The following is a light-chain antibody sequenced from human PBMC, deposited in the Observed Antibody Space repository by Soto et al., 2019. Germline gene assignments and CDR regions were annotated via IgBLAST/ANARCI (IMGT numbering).Light chain of an antibody. CDR3: QVWDSSNDHTV. J-gene: IGLJ7*01. V-gene: IGLV3-21*04. CDR1: NIGSKG. CDR2: YDT. Sequence: SSELTQPPSVSVAPGKTARITCGGNNIGSKGVHWYQQRPGQAPVLLIYYDTDRPSGIPERFSGSNSGNTATLTISRVEAGDEADYYCQVWDSSNDHTVFGGGTQLTVL.